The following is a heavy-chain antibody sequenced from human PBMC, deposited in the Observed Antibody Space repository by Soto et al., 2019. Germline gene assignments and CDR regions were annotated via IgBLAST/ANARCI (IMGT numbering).Heavy chain of an antibody. J-gene: IGHJ4*02. CDR1: GGSVSSGSYY. CDR2: IYYSGST. D-gene: IGHD6-6*01. CDR3: ARGPSGYSSSSPFDY. V-gene: IGHV4-61*01. Sequence: SETLSLTCTVSGGSVSSGSYYWSWIRQPPGKGLEWIGHIYYSGSTNYNPSLKSRVTISVDTSKNQFSLKLSSVTAADTAVYYCARGPSGYSSSSPFDYWGQGTLVTVSS.